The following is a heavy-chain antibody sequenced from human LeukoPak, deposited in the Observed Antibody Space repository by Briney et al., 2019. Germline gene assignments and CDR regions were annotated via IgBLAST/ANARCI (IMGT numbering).Heavy chain of an antibody. CDR2: INGDGSYT. V-gene: IGHV3-74*01. Sequence: GGSLRLSCVAAGFTFSSDWMYWVRQAPGKGLVGFSLINGDGSYTNYADSVKGRFTISRDNAKNTLYLQMNSLRAEDTAVYYCARDGPSPMVELDYWGQGTLVTVSS. CDR3: ARDGPSPMVELDY. D-gene: IGHD3-10*01. J-gene: IGHJ4*02. CDR1: GFTFSSDW.